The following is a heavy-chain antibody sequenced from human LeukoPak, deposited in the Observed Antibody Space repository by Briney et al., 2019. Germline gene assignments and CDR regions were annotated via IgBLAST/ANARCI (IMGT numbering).Heavy chain of an antibody. V-gene: IGHV3-11*04. D-gene: IGHD6-6*01. J-gene: IGHJ4*02. CDR1: GFTFSDYY. CDR2: ISSSGSTI. CDR3: ASRDSSSLFDY. Sequence: KPGGSLRLSCAASGFTFSDYYMSWIRQAPGKGLEWVSYISSSGSTIYYADSVKGRFTISRDNAKNSLYLRMNSLRAEDTAVYYCASRDSSSLFDYWGQGTLVTVSS.